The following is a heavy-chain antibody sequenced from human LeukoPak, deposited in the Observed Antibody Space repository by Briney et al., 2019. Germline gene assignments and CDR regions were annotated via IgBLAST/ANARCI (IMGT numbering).Heavy chain of an antibody. CDR1: GFTFSSYA. CDR2: ISGSGRST. CDR3: APRDYGSGSYPFDY. V-gene: IGHV3-23*01. D-gene: IGHD3-10*01. J-gene: IGHJ4*02. Sequence: GGSLRLSCAASGFTFSSYAMSWVRQAPGKGLEWVAAISGSGRSTYYADSVKGRFNISRDNSKNTLYLQMNSLRAEDTAVYYCAPRDYGSGSYPFDYWGQGTLVTVSS.